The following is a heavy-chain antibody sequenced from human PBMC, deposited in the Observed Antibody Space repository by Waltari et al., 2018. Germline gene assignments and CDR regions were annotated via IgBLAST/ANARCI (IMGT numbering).Heavy chain of an antibody. Sequence: VQLQQWGAGLLKPSETLSLTCAVYGGSFSGYYWSCIRQPPGKGLEWIGEINHSGSTNYNPSLKSRVTISVDTSKNQFSLKLSSVTAADTAVYYCARGGRKYSSSWGYWGQGTLVTVSS. D-gene: IGHD6-13*01. CDR3: ARGGRKYSSSWGY. CDR1: GGSFSGYY. CDR2: INHSGST. V-gene: IGHV4-34*01. J-gene: IGHJ4*02.